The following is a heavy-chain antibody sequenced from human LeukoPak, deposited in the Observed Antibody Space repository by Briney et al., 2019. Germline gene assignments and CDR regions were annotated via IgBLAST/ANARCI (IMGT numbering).Heavy chain of an antibody. CDR2: IGGRGGST. Sequence: PGGSLRLSCAASGFTFSSHWMSWVRQAPGKGLEWVSTIGGRGGSTYYADSVKGRFTISRDNSKNTLYLQVNSLRAEDTAVYYCAKSRPYSSSWYYFDYWGQGTLVTVSS. J-gene: IGHJ4*02. CDR1: GFTFSSHW. V-gene: IGHV3-23*01. CDR3: AKSRPYSSSWYYFDY. D-gene: IGHD6-13*01.